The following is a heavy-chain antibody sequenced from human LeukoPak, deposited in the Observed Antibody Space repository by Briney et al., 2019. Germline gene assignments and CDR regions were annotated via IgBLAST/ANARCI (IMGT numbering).Heavy chain of an antibody. J-gene: IGHJ6*02. D-gene: IGHD2-15*01. Sequence: PSQTLSLTCAVSGGSISSGGYYWSWIRQPPGKGLEWIGEINHSGSTNYNPSLKSRVTISVDTSKNQFSLKLSSVTAADTAVYYCARPRGYCSGGSCSRGRDYYYGMDVWGQGTTVTVSS. CDR1: GGSISSGGYY. CDR3: ARPRGYCSGGSCSRGRDYYYGMDV. V-gene: IGHV4-30-2*01. CDR2: INHSGST.